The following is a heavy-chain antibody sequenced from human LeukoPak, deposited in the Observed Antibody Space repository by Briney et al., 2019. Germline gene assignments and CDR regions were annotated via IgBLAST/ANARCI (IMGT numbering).Heavy chain of an antibody. CDR3: ARTWIQLFTPDFDL. V-gene: IGHV1-69*13. CDR1: GGTFSSYA. Sequence: GASVTVSCKASGGTFSSYAISWVRQAPGQGLEWMGGIIPIFGTANYAQKFQGRVTITADESTSTAYMELSSLRSEDTAVYYCARTWIQLFTPDFDLWGQGTLVTVSS. J-gene: IGHJ4*02. D-gene: IGHD5-18*01. CDR2: IIPIFGTA.